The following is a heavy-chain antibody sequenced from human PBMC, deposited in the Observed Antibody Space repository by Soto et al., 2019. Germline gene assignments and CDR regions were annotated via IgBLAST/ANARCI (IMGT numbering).Heavy chain of an antibody. CDR1: GFTFSSHA. Sequence: VGSIRLSCTASGFTFSSHAISWVRQAPGKGLEWVSAISGSGGSTYYADSVKGRFTISRDNSKNTLYLQMNSLRAEDTAVYYCAKGPRKTHLIPWFAPWVQGTLVTVS. J-gene: IGHJ5*02. V-gene: IGHV3-23*01. CDR3: AKGPRKTHLIPWFAP. D-gene: IGHD2-21*01. CDR2: ISGSGGST.